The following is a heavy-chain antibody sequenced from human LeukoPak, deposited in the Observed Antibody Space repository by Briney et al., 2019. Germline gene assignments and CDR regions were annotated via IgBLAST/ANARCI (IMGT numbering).Heavy chain of an antibody. CDR2: INHSGST. J-gene: IGHJ4*02. Sequence: GSLRLSCAASGFTFNNAWMSWVRQPPGKGLEWIGEINHSGSTNYNPSLKSRVTISVDTSKNQFSLKLSSVTAADTAVYYCARGRGRHAGYWGQGTLVTVSS. CDR1: GFTFNNAW. CDR3: ARGRGRHAGY. V-gene: IGHV4-34*01. D-gene: IGHD3-10*01.